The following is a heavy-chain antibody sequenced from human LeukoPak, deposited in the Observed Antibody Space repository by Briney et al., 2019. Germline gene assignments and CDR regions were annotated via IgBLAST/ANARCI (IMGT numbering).Heavy chain of an antibody. CDR2: INSDGSST. Sequence: GGSLRLSCAASGFTFSSYWMHLVRQAPGKGLVWVSRINSDGSSTSYADSVKGRFTISRDNAKNTLYLQMNSLRAEDTAVYYCARGWYRGVTFDYWGQGTLVTVSS. D-gene: IGHD6-19*01. CDR1: GFTFSSYW. V-gene: IGHV3-74*01. J-gene: IGHJ4*02. CDR3: ARGWYRGVTFDY.